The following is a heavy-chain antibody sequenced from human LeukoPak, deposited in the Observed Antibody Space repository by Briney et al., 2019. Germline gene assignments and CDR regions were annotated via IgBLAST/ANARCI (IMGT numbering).Heavy chain of an antibody. V-gene: IGHV3-11*01. CDR2: ISSSGSTI. CDR1: GFTFSDYY. J-gene: IGHJ1*01. Sequence: GGSLRLSCAASGFTFSDYYISWIRQAPGKGLEWVSYISSSGSTIYYADSVKGRFTISRDNAKNSLYLQMNSLRAEDTAVYYCARSTPEDIVVVPAAIPGYFQHWGQGTLVTVSS. D-gene: IGHD2-2*02. CDR3: ARSTPEDIVVVPAAIPGYFQH.